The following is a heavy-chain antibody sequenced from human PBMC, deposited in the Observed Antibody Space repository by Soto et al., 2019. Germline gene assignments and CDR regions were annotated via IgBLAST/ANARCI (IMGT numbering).Heavy chain of an antibody. CDR3: ARLFKSRVFDY. V-gene: IGHV1-69*05. CDR2: IIPIFGTA. Sequence: SVKVSCKASGGTFSSYAISWVRQAPGQGLEWMGGIIPIFGTANYAQKFQGRVTITTDESTSTAYMELRSLRSDDTAVYYCARLFKSRVFDYWGQGTLVTVSS. CDR1: GGTFSSYA. J-gene: IGHJ4*02.